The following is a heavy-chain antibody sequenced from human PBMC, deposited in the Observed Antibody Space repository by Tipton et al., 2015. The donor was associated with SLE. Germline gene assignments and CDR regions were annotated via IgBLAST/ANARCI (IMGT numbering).Heavy chain of an antibody. J-gene: IGHJ4*02. CDR3: ARGEWGYYFDY. D-gene: IGHD1-26*01. Sequence: TLSPTCTVSGGSISSYYWSWIRQPPGKGLEWIGYIYYSGSTNYNPSLKSRVTISVDTSKNQFSLKLSSVTAADTAVYYCARGEWGYYFDYWGQGTLVTVSS. CDR2: IYYSGST. V-gene: IGHV4-59*01. CDR1: GGSISSYY.